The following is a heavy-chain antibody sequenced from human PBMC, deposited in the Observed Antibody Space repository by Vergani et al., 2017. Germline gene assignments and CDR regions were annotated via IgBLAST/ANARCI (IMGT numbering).Heavy chain of an antibody. V-gene: IGHV3-30-3*01. J-gene: IGHJ4*02. CDR3: ARSGSYSNYFDD. D-gene: IGHD1-26*01. CDR2: ISYDGSNK. CDR1: GFTFSSYA. Sequence: QVQLVESGGGVVQPGRSLRLSCAASGFTFSSYAMHWVRQAPGKGLEWVAVISYDGSNKYYADSVKGRFTISRDNSKNTLYLQMNSLRAEDTAVYYCARSGSYSNYFDDWGQGTLVTVSS.